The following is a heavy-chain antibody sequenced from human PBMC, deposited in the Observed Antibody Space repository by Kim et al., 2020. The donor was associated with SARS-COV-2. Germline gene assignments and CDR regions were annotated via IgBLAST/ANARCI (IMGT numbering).Heavy chain of an antibody. CDR2: ISYDGRNK. CDR3: ARGNYYESVSLSDYYNGMDV. Sequence: LSLTCASSGLTFDNSAMNWVRQAPGKGLEWVAVISYDGRNKEYADSVKGRFTISRDNSKSTVYMEMNSLRVEDTAVYYCARGNYYESVSLSDYYNGMDVWGQGTTVTVSS. J-gene: IGHJ6*02. V-gene: IGHV3-30-3*01. CDR1: GLTFDNSA. D-gene: IGHD3-10*01.